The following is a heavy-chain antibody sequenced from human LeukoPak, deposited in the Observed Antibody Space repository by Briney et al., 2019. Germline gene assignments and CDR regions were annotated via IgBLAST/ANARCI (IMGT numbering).Heavy chain of an antibody. CDR2: ISGSGGST. Sequence: GGSLRLSCAASGFTFSSYAMSWVRQAPGKGLEWVSVISGSGGSTNNADSVKGRFTISRDNSKNTLYLQMNSLRAEDTAVYYCAKDKGPYSSSSLGFDYWGQGTLVTVSS. D-gene: IGHD6-6*01. CDR1: GFTFSSYA. CDR3: AKDKGPYSSSSLGFDY. J-gene: IGHJ4*02. V-gene: IGHV3-23*01.